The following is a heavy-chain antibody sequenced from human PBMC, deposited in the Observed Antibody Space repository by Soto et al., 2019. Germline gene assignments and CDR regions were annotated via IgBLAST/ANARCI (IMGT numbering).Heavy chain of an antibody. CDR2: IYWDDDK. CDR1: RFSLSTTGVG. CDR3: AHRNSGSYLSH. D-gene: IGHD1-26*01. J-gene: IGHJ1*01. V-gene: IGHV2-5*02. Sequence: QITLKESGPTLVKPTQTLTLTCTFSRFSLSTTGVGVAWIRQPPGKALEWLALIYWDDDKRYSPSLKNRLSITKDTSKNQAVLTMTNMDPVDTATYYCAHRNSGSYLSHWGQGTLVTVSS.